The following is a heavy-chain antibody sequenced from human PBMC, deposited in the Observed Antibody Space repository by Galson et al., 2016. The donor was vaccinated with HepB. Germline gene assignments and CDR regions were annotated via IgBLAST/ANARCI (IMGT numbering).Heavy chain of an antibody. Sequence: SETLSLTCPVSGGSISSSNWWTWVRQPPGKGLEWIGEIYHSGTTHYNPSLESRVTISVDKSKNQFSLKLNSVTAADTAVYYCARSSGGSYLGWFDPWGQGTLVTVSS. CDR2: IYHSGTT. J-gene: IGHJ5*02. CDR1: GGSISSSNW. CDR3: ARSSGGSYLGWFDP. V-gene: IGHV4-4*02. D-gene: IGHD1-26*01.